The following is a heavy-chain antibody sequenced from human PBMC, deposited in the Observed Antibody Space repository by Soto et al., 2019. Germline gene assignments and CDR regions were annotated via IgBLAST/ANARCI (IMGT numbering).Heavy chain of an antibody. V-gene: IGHV1-69*13. Sequence: SVKVSCKASGGTFSSYAISWVRQAPGQGLEWMGGIIPIFGTANYAQKFQGRVTITADESTSTAYMELSSLRSEDTAVYYCARVQDVDTAMDDDYWGQGTLVTVS. CDR2: IIPIFGTA. CDR3: ARVQDVDTAMDDDY. CDR1: GGTFSSYA. J-gene: IGHJ4*02. D-gene: IGHD5-18*01.